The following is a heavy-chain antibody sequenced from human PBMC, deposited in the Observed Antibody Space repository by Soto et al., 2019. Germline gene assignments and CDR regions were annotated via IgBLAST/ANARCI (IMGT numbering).Heavy chain of an antibody. CDR3: AHRLAVAGTNSYYYLMDV. V-gene: IGHV2-5*01. J-gene: IGHJ6*02. D-gene: IGHD6-19*01. CDR1: GFSLSTSGVG. Sequence: QITLKESGPTLVKPTQTLTLTCTFAGFSLSTSGVGVGWIRQPPGKALEWLALIYWKDDKRYSPSLKTRLTSTKDTSQNQVVLTMTNMDPVDTATYYCAHRLAVAGTNSYYYLMDVWGQGTTVTVSS. CDR2: IYWKDDK.